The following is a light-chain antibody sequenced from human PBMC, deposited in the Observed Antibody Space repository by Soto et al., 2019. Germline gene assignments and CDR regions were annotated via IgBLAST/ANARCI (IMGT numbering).Light chain of an antibody. CDR3: QQYGSSPET. Sequence: EIVMTQSAAALSVSPGERATLSCRASQSVSSWLAWYQQKPGQAPKLLIYGASTMASGIPSRFSGSGSGTEFTLTISSLQSEDFAAYYCQQYGSSPETFGQGTKVDI. CDR1: QSVSSW. CDR2: GAS. J-gene: IGKJ1*01. V-gene: IGKV3D-15*02.